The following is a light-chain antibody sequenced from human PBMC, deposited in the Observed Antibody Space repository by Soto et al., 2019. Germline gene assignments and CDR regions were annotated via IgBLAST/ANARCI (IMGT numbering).Light chain of an antibody. J-gene: IGLJ1*01. CDR2: EVN. V-gene: IGLV2-8*01. CDR3: SSFAGNSNV. Sequence: QSVLTQPPSASGSPGQSVTISCTGPSSDVGRYHYVSWYQQHPGKAPKLMIFEVNRRPSGVPDRFSGSKSGNTASLTVSGLQADDEADYYCSSFAGNSNVFGTGTKVTVL. CDR1: SSDVGRYHY.